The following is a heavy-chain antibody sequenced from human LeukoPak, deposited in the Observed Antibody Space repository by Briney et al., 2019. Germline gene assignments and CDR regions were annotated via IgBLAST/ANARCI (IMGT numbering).Heavy chain of an antibody. CDR3: AKSGGYSSSWPPWEDYYYYGMDV. V-gene: IGHV3-74*01. CDR2: ITNDGSST. D-gene: IGHD6-13*01. CDR1: GLTFSSHW. J-gene: IGHJ6*02. Sequence: PGGSLRLSCAASGLTFSSHWMHWVRQAPGKGLVWVSRITNDGSSTTYADSVKGRFTISRDNAKNMLYLQVNSLRAEDTAVYYCAKSGGYSSSWPPWEDYYYYGMDVWGQGTTVTVSS.